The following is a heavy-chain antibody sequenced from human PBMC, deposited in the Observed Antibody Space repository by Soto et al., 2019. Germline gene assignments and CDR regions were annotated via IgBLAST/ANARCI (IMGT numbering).Heavy chain of an antibody. J-gene: IGHJ4*02. CDR1: GYTFTSYG. Sequence: ASVKFSCKASGYTFTSYGISWVRQAPGQGLECMGWISAYNGNTNYAQRLQGRVTMTTXTXXSXXXMXLXSLRSDXTAVYYCAHDSSGWYYFDYWGQGTLVTVSS. CDR3: AHDSSGWYYFDY. V-gene: IGHV1-18*04. CDR2: ISAYNGNT. D-gene: IGHD6-19*01.